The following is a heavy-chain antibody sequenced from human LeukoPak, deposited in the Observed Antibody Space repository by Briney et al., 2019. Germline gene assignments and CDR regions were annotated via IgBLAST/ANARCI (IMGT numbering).Heavy chain of an antibody. D-gene: IGHD4-17*01. J-gene: IGHJ4*02. V-gene: IGHV3-21*01. Sequence: GGSLRLSCAASGFTFSSYGMNWVRQAPGEGLEWVSSITSGSSYIYYADSVKGRFTISRDNAKNSLYLQMNSLRADDTAVYYCARVYGDLDYWGQGTLVTVSS. CDR1: GFTFSSYG. CDR2: ITSGSSYI. CDR3: ARVYGDLDY.